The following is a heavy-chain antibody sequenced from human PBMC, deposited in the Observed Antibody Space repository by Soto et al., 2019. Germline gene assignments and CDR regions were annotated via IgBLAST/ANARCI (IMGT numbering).Heavy chain of an antibody. V-gene: IGHV3-23*01. CDR2: ISPGGGSP. CDR3: AKQIPAAGSDY. CDR1: GFTFSSYA. D-gene: IGHD6-13*01. Sequence: EVQLLESGGGLVQPGGSLRLSCSASGFTFSSYAMNWVRQAPGKGLEWVSAISPGGGSPYYTDSVKGRFTISRDNSKNTLYLQMNSPRAEDTAVYYCAKQIPAAGSDYWGQGTLVTVSS. J-gene: IGHJ4*02.